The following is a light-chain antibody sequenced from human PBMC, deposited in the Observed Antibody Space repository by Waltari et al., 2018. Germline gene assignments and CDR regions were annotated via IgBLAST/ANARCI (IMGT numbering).Light chain of an antibody. J-gene: IGLJ3*02. CDR1: IVTKKY. V-gene: IGLV3-27*01. CDR2: QDT. Sequence: FDLTQPSSVSVSPGQTARITCSGDIVTKKYTRWFQQKPGRAPLLLIYQDTERPLGIPERLAGSISGTTITLTITGAQFEDEADYHCFSAADDLWVFGGGTKLTVL. CDR3: FSAADDLWV.